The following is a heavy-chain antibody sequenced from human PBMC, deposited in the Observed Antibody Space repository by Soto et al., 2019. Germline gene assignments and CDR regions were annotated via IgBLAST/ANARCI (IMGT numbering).Heavy chain of an antibody. CDR3: ARGRYGDY. V-gene: IGHV1-18*01. CDR2: ISAHNGNT. CDR1: GYAFTTYG. Sequence: QVHLVQSGAEVKKPGASVKVSCKGSGYAFTTYGITWVRQAPGQGIEWMGWISAHNGNTNYAQKLQGRVTVTRDTSTSTAYMELGSLRSHDTAVYYCARGRYGDYWGQGALVTVSS. D-gene: IGHD1-1*01. J-gene: IGHJ4*02.